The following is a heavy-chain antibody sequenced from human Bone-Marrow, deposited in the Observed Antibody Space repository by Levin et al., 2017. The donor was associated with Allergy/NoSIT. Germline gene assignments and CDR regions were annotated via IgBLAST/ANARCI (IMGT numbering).Heavy chain of an antibody. CDR1: GFTFTTYW. J-gene: IGHJ5*02. CDR2: INSDGSIT. D-gene: IGHD3-3*01. Sequence: GGSLRLSCAASGFTFTTYWMHWVRQAPGKGLVWVSRINSDGSITSLADAVKGRFTISRDNAKNMMYLQMNSLRAEDTAVYYGARGGVAEWFDPWGQGTLVTVSS. CDR3: ARGGVAEWFDP. V-gene: IGHV3-74*01.